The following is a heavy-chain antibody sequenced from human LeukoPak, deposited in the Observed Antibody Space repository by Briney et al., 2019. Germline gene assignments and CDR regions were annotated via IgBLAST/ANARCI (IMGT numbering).Heavy chain of an antibody. J-gene: IGHJ4*02. Sequence: SETLSLTCTVSGYSISSGYYWGWIRQPPGKGLDWIGRIYHSGSTYYNPSLKSRVTISVDTSKNQFSLKLTSVTAADTAVYYCARDDGGYWGQGTLVTASS. CDR3: ARDDGGY. V-gene: IGHV4-38-2*02. CDR2: IYHSGST. CDR1: GYSISSGYY. D-gene: IGHD2-15*01.